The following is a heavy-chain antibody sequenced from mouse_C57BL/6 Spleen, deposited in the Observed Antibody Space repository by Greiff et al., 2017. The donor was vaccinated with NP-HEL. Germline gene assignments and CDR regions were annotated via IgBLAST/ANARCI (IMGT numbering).Heavy chain of an antibody. CDR2: IYPGSGNT. CDR1: GYTFTDYY. Sequence: QVQLQQSGAELVRPGASVKLSCKASGYTFTDYYINWVKQRPGQGLEWIARIYPGSGNTYYNEKFKGKATLTAEKSSSTAYMQLSSLTSEDSAVYFCARGKDGNYDYWGQGTTLTVSS. CDR3: ARGKDGNYDY. D-gene: IGHD2-1*01. J-gene: IGHJ2*01. V-gene: IGHV1-76*01.